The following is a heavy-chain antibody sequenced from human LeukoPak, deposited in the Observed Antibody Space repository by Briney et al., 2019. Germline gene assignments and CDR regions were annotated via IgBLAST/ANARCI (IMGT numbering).Heavy chain of an antibody. V-gene: IGHV4-4*02. CDR1: GDSISSNNW. D-gene: IGHD2-2*01. Sequence: SETLSLTCVVSGDSISSNNWWSWVRQPPGKGLEWIGEIYHGGSTNYNPSLKSRVTISVDTSKNQFSLKLSSVTAADTAVYYCARGVRGPAAHPFFDYWGQGTLVTVSS. CDR2: IYHGGST. CDR3: ARGVRGPAAHPFFDY. J-gene: IGHJ4*02.